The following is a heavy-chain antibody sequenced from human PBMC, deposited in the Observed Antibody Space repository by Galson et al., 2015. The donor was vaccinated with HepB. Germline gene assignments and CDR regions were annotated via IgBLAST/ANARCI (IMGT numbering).Heavy chain of an antibody. J-gene: IGHJ3*02. CDR1: GFTLSSYG. CDR2: ISYDGSNK. V-gene: IGHV3-30*18. D-gene: IGHD2-2*01. CDR3: AKEYQLLIGAFDI. Sequence: SLRLSCAASGFTLSSYGMHWVRQAPGKGLEWVAIISYDGSNKYYADSVKGRFTISRDNSKNTLYLQMNSLRAVDTAVYHCAKEYQLLIGAFDIWGQGTVVTVSS.